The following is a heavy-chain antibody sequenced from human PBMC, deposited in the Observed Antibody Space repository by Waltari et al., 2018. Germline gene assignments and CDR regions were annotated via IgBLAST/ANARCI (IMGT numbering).Heavy chain of an antibody. CDR3: AKDRSYGHSLAN. Sequence: EVLLMESGGGLLQRGGSLRLSCAASGFAVRSSYMNWVRQAPGRGLEWVSGIHAGGNTYYADSVQGRFTISRDNSKNTLYLQMNSLRAEDTAVYYCAKDRSYGHSLANWGQGTLVTVSS. D-gene: IGHD4-17*01. CDR1: GFAVRSSY. J-gene: IGHJ4*02. V-gene: IGHV3-53*01. CDR2: IHAGGNT.